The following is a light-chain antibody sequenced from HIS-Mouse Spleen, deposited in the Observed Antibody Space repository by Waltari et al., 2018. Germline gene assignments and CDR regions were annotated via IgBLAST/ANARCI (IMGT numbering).Light chain of an antibody. CDR1: QSVSSY. CDR3: QQRSNCVT. J-gene: IGKJ4*01. Sequence: EIVLTQSPATRSLSPGERANRGGRAIQSVSSYLAWYQQKPGQAPRLLIYDASNRATGIPARFSGSGSVPVFTLALSSLEPEDFAVYYCQQRSNCVTFGGGTKVEIK. V-gene: IGKV3-11*01. CDR2: DAS.